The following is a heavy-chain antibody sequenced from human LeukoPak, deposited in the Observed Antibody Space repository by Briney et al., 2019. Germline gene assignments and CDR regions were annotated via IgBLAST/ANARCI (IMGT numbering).Heavy chain of an antibody. CDR1: GFTFDDYA. CDR3: AKDAVTTGELDY. J-gene: IGHJ4*02. Sequence: GGSLRLSCAASGFTFDDYAMHWVRQAPGKGLEWVSGISWNSGSIGYADSVKGRFTISRDNAKNSLYLQMNSLRAEDTALYYCAKDAVTTGELDYWGQGTLVTVSS. CDR2: ISWNSGSI. V-gene: IGHV3-9*01. D-gene: IGHD3-16*01.